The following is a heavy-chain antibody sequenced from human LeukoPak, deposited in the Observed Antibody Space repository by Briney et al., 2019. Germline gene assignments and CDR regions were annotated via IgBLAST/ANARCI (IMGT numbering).Heavy chain of an antibody. Sequence: GGSLRLSCAASGFTFSSYEMNWVRHAPGKGLEWVSSINWNGATRGYADSVKGRFTISRDNAKNSLYLQMSSLRAEDTALYYCARFQATNSTVTPPFDYWGQGTLVTVSS. CDR2: INWNGATR. V-gene: IGHV3-20*04. CDR1: GFTFSSYE. D-gene: IGHD4-17*01. J-gene: IGHJ4*02. CDR3: ARFQATNSTVTPPFDY.